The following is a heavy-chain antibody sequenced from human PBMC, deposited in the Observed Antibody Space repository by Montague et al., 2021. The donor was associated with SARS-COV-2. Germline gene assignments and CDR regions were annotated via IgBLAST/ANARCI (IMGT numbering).Heavy chain of an antibody. CDR3: ARGEGCSSTSCYTPAPFDY. V-gene: IGHV3-30*04. CDR1: GFTFSSYA. CDR2: ISYDGSNK. Sequence: SRRLSLSASGFTFSSYAMHWVRQAPGKGLEWVAVISYDGSNKYYADSVKGRFTISRDNSKNTLYLQMNSLRAEDTAVYYCARGEGCSSTSCYTPAPFDYWGQGTLSTVSS. J-gene: IGHJ4*02. D-gene: IGHD2-2*02.